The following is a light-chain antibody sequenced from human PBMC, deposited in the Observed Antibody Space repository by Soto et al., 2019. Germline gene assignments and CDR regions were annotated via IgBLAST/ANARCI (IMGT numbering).Light chain of an antibody. J-gene: IGLJ2*01. CDR2: DVS. CDR1: SSDVGGYNY. Sequence: QSVLTQPASVSGSPGQSITIYCTGTSSDVGGYNYVSWYQQHPGKVPKLMIYDVSNRPSGVSNRFSGSKSGNTASLTISGLQAEDEADYYCSSYTSSSTLVFGGGTKLTVL. CDR3: SSYTSSSTLV. V-gene: IGLV2-14*01.